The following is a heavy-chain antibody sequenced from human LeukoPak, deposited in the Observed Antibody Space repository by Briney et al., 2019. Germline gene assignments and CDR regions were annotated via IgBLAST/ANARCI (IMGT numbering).Heavy chain of an antibody. J-gene: IGHJ4*02. V-gene: IGHV3-30-3*01. Sequence: GRSLRLSCAASGFTFNRYDMHWVRQAPGKGLEWVAVISYDGSNKYYADSVKGRFTISRDNSKNTLYLQMNSLRAEDTAVYYCASNLVVVAANWGQGTLVTVSS. CDR3: ASNLVVVAAN. D-gene: IGHD2-15*01. CDR2: ISYDGSNK. CDR1: GFTFNRYD.